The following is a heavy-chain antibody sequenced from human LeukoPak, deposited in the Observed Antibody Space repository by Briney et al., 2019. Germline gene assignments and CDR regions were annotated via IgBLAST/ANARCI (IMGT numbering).Heavy chain of an antibody. CDR2: IYSGGST. CDR1: GFTVSSNY. CDR3: AKEMYYYDSSGYQGHAFDI. Sequence: GGSLRLSCAASGFTVSSNYMSWVRQAPGKGLEWVSVIYSGGSTYYADSVKGRFTISRDNSKNTLYLQMNSLRAEDTAVYYCAKEMYYYDSSGYQGHAFDIWGQGTMVTVSS. V-gene: IGHV3-53*01. J-gene: IGHJ3*02. D-gene: IGHD3-22*01.